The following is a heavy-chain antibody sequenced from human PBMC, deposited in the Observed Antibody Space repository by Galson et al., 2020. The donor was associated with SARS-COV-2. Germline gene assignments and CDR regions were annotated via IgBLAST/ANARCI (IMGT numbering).Heavy chain of an antibody. J-gene: IGHJ6*02. CDR2: ISNDGSNK. V-gene: IGHV3-30*18. CDR3: AKDRGYSYGHPMDV. CDR1: GFTLRSFG. D-gene: IGHD5-18*01. Sequence: GGSLRLSCAASGFTLRSFGMHWVRQAPGKGLEWVALISNDGSNKYYADSVMGRFTISRDNSKNTLYPQINSLRAEDTAVYYCAKDRGYSYGHPMDVWGQGTTVTVSS.